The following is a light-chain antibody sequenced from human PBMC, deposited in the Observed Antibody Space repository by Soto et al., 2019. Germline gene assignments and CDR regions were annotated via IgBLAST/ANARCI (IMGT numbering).Light chain of an antibody. J-gene: IGLJ2*01. CDR2: EVT. Sequence: QSALTQPPSASGSPGQSLTISCTGTSSDVGAYNYVSWYQQHPGKAPKLLIFEVTKRPSGVPDRFSGSKSGNTASLTVSGLQPGDEADYYCSSYAGSNNLVFGGGTKLTVL. CDR1: SSDVGAYNY. CDR3: SSYAGSNNLV. V-gene: IGLV2-8*01.